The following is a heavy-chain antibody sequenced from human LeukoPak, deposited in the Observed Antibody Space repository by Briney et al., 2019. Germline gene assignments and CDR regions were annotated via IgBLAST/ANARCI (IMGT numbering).Heavy chain of an antibody. V-gene: IGHV3-30*02. J-gene: IGHJ6*02. D-gene: IGHD2-2*01. CDR2: ILSDGSYE. Sequence: GGSLRLSCATSGFSLSRNGMHWVRQAPGQGLEWVAFILSDGSYEYYADSVKGRFTISRDTSRNTLFLQMNSLRTEDTAVYYCASGPVYCSSTSCYLHYYGMDVWGQGTTVTVSS. CDR3: ASGPVYCSSTSCYLHYYGMDV. CDR1: GFSLSRNG.